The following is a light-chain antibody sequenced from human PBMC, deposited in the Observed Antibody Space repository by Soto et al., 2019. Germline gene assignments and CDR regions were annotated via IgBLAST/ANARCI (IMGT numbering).Light chain of an antibody. Sequence: HSVLTQPPSASGTPGQRVTISCSGSSSNLGSNTVNWYQQLPGTAPKLLISSNNQRPSGVPDRFSGSKSGTSASLAISGLQSEDEADYYCAAWDDSLKGQVVFGGGTKLTVL. CDR1: SSNLGSNT. CDR3: AAWDDSLKGQVV. V-gene: IGLV1-44*01. J-gene: IGLJ2*01. CDR2: SNN.